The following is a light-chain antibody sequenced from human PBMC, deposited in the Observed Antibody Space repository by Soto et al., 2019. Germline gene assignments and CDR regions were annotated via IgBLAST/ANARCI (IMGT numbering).Light chain of an antibody. CDR3: AAWDDSLNAYV. CDR2: SND. Sequence: QSVLTQPPSASGPPGQRVTISCSGSVSNIGSNTVNWYQHLPGTAPRFLIYSNDQRPSGVPDRVSGSKSGTSASLAISGLQSGDEADYYCAAWDDSLNAYVFGTGTKLTVL. J-gene: IGLJ1*01. V-gene: IGLV1-44*01. CDR1: VSNIGSNT.